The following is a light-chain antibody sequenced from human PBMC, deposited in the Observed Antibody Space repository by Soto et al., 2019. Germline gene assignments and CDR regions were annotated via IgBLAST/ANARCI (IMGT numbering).Light chain of an antibody. CDR3: QSYDSSNVV. J-gene: IGLJ2*01. V-gene: IGLV6-57*02. Sequence: NFMLTQPHSVSESPGKTVTISCTGSSGSIASNYVQWYQQRPGSAPTTVIYEDNQRPSGVPDRFSGSIDSSSNSASLTSSGLKTEYESDYFCQSYDSSNVVFGGGTELTVL. CDR1: SGSIASNY. CDR2: EDN.